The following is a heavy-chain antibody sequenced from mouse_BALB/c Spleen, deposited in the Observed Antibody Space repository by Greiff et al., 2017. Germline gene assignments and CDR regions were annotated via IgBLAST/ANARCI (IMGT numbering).Heavy chain of an antibody. J-gene: IGHJ3*01. Sequence: EVQVVESGGGLVKPGGSLKLSCAASGFTFSSYAMSWVRQTPEKRLEWVASISSGGSTYYPDSVKGRFTISRDNARNILYLQMSSLRSEDTAMYYCARHQAWFAYWGQGTLVTVSA. CDR1: GFTFSSYA. V-gene: IGHV5-6-5*01. CDR2: ISSGGST. CDR3: ARHQAWFAY.